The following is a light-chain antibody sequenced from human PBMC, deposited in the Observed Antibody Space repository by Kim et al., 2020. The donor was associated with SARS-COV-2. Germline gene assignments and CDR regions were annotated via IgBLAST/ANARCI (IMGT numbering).Light chain of an antibody. CDR2: SND. Sequence: GRRVTISCSGSSSNVGSNSISWYQQFPGTAPKLLIYSNDQRPSGVPDRFSGSKSGTSASLAISGLQSEDEADYYCASWDDSLNGPVFGGGTKVTVL. J-gene: IGLJ3*02. CDR1: SSNVGSNS. CDR3: ASWDDSLNGPV. V-gene: IGLV1-44*01.